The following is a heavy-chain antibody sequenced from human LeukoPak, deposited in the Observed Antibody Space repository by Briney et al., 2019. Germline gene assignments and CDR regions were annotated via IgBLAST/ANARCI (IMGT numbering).Heavy chain of an antibody. CDR3: ATTGLRKSPVAGSPSRDAFDI. Sequence: ASVTVSCKVSGYTLTELSMHWVRQAPGKGLEWMGGFDPEDGETIYAQKFQGRVTMTEDTSTDTAYMELSSLRSEDTAVYYCATTGLRKSPVAGSPSRDAFDIWGQGTMVTVSS. CDR2: FDPEDGET. D-gene: IGHD6-19*01. CDR1: GYTLTELS. J-gene: IGHJ3*02. V-gene: IGHV1-24*01.